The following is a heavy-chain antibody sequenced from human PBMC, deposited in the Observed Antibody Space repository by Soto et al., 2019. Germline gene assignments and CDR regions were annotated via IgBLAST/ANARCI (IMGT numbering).Heavy chain of an antibody. CDR2: INPNSGGT. CDR3: ARAKLRYFDWTPFDY. J-gene: IGHJ4*02. Sequence: GASVKVSCKASGYTFTGYYMHWVRQAPGQGLEWMGWINPNSGGTNYAQKFQGWVTMTRDTSISSVYMELSRLRSDDTAVYYCARAKLRYFDWTPFDYWGQGTLVTVSS. V-gene: IGHV1-2*04. D-gene: IGHD3-9*01. CDR1: GYTFTGYY.